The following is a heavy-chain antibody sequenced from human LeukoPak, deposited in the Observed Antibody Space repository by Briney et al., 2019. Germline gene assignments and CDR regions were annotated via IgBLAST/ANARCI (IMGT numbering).Heavy chain of an antibody. V-gene: IGHV4-59*08. Sequence: PSETLSLTCTVSGGSISSYYWSWIRQPPGKGLEWIGYIYYSGSTNYNPSLKSRVTISVDTSKNQFSLKLSSVTAADTAVYYCARWVGYSSSSNYFDYWGQGTLVTVSS. CDR3: ARWVGYSSSSNYFDY. CDR1: GGSISSYY. D-gene: IGHD6-13*01. CDR2: IYYSGST. J-gene: IGHJ4*02.